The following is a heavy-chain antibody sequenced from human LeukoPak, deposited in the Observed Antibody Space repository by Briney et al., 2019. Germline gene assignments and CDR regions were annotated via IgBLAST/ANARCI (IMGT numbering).Heavy chain of an antibody. V-gene: IGHV4-59*01. CDR1: GGSISSSY. CDR2: IYYSGST. D-gene: IGHD3-22*01. Sequence: SETLPLTCTVSGGSISSSYWSWIRQPPGKGLEWIGYIYYSGSTNYNPSLKSRVTISVDTSKNQFSLKLSSVTAADTAVYYCARTMYYYDSSGYRHYFDYWGQGTLVTVSS. J-gene: IGHJ4*02. CDR3: ARTMYYYDSSGYRHYFDY.